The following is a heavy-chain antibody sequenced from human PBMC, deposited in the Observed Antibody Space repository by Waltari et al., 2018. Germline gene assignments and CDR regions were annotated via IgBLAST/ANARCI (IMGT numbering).Heavy chain of an antibody. V-gene: IGHV4-38-2*01. CDR2: IYHSGST. D-gene: IGHD3-16*01. Sequence: QVQLQESGPGLVKPSETLSLTCAVSGYSISSGYYWGWIRQPPGKGLEWIGSIYHSGSTYYNPSLKSRVTISVDTSKNQFSLKLSSVTAADTAVYYCARHDRVFEYWGQGTLVTVSS. J-gene: IGHJ4*02. CDR1: GYSISSGYY. CDR3: ARHDRVFEY.